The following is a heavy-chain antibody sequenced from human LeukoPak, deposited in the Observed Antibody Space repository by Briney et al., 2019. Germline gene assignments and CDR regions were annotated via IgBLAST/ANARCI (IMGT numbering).Heavy chain of an antibody. D-gene: IGHD3-10*01. J-gene: IGHJ4*02. V-gene: IGHV4-59*01. Sequence: PSQTLSLTCTVSGGSISNYYWSWIRQPPGKGLEWIGYIYYSGSPNYNPSLKSRVTISVDTSKNQFSLKLSSVTAADTAVYYCARAKLWFDYWGQGTLVTVSS. CDR3: ARAKLWFDY. CDR2: IYYSGSP. CDR1: GGSISNYY.